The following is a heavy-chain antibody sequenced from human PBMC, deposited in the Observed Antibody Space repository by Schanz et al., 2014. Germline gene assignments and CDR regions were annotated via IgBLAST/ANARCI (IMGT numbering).Heavy chain of an antibody. V-gene: IGHV1-18*04. D-gene: IGHD6-6*01. CDR1: GYTFSSYG. CDR3: ARAGQDFEYSSLSPIWYFDL. J-gene: IGHJ2*01. Sequence: QVQLLQSGAEVKKPGASVKVSCKASGYTFSSYGFSWVRQAPGQGLEWMGWINSNNGNTNFAQNFQGRVSMTTDTSTSTAYMELRRLRSDDTAVYYCARAGQDFEYSSLSPIWYFDLWGRGTLVTVSS. CDR2: INSNNGNT.